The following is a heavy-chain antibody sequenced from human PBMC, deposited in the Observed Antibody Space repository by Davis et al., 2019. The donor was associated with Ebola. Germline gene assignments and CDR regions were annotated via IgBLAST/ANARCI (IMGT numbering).Heavy chain of an antibody. CDR3: TTLQEGYRSGGSHYRGRWFDP. CDR2: FESEDGET. Sequence: ASVKVSCKVSGYTLSELSIHWVRQAPGKGLEWMGGFESEDGETTYAQEFQGRLTLTEDTSTATAYMELSSLRSEDTAVYYCTTLQEGYRSGGSHYRGRWFDPWGQGTLVTVSS. J-gene: IGHJ5*02. CDR1: GYTLSELS. V-gene: IGHV1-24*01. D-gene: IGHD2-15*01.